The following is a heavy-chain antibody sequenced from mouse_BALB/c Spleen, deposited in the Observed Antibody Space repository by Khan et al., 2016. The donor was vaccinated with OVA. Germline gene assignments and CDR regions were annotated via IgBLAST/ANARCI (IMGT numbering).Heavy chain of an antibody. V-gene: IGHV14-3*02. Sequence: MQLKQSGAELVKPAPSVNFSCSVSGFYIKDTYTHWMKQRPEEGMEWMGRKEPPNAGPKYGPKLQAQATLTADPSSNTDYLQLSSLTSEDTAVYYCATLYGNPFAFWGQGTLVSVSA. CDR1: GFYIKDTY. D-gene: IGHD2-1*01. J-gene: IGHJ3*01. CDR3: ATLYGNPFAF. CDR2: KEPPNAGP.